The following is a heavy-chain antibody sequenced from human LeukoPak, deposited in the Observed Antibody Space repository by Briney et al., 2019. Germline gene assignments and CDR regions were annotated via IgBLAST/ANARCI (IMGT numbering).Heavy chain of an antibody. J-gene: IGHJ3*02. Sequence: SETLSLPCTVSGDFFSSHYWTWIRQPPGKGLEWIGYISYIGSTNYSPSLKSRVTISIDTSKNQFSLKLTSVTAADTAVYYCARDLVTVTKGIDIWGQGTMVSVSS. CDR3: ARDLVTVTKGIDI. CDR1: GDFFSSHY. D-gene: IGHD4-17*01. CDR2: ISYIGST. V-gene: IGHV4-59*11.